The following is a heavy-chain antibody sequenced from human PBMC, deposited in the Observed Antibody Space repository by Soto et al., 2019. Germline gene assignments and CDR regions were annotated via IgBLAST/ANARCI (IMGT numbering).Heavy chain of an antibody. CDR1: GGSFSGYY. V-gene: IGHV4-34*01. Sequence: SETLSLTCAVYGGSFSGYYWSWIRQPPGKGLEWIGEINHSGSTNYNPSLKSRVTISVDTSKNQFSLKLSSVTAADTAVYYCARGRRGGATLSGYFDYWGQGTLVTVS. CDR3: ARGRRGGATLSGYFDY. J-gene: IGHJ4*02. D-gene: IGHD1-26*01. CDR2: INHSGST.